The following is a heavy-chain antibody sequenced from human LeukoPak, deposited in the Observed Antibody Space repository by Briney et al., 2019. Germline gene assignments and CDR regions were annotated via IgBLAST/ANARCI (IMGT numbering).Heavy chain of an antibody. D-gene: IGHD2-2*01. V-gene: IGHV1-2*06. CDR2: INPNSGGT. J-gene: IGHJ4*02. CDR1: GYTFTGYY. Sequence: ASVKVSCKASGYTFTGYYMHWARQAPGQGLEWMGRINPNSGGTNYAQKFQGRVTMTRDTSISTAYMELSRLRSDDTAVYYCAREGGDGDVVVPAARDWGQGTLVTVSS. CDR3: AREGGDGDVVVPAARD.